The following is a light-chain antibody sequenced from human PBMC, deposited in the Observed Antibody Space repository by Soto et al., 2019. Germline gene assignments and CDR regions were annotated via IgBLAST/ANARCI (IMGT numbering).Light chain of an antibody. Sequence: ALTQPASVSGSPGQSITISCSGTSSDVGSYNHVAWYQQFPGKTPKLIIYEVTYRPSGVSHRFSASKSGNTASLTISGLQAEDEADYYCISYTGSSTSYDFGTGTKAPS. CDR2: EVT. V-gene: IGLV2-14*01. CDR1: SSDVGSYNH. J-gene: IGLJ1*01. CDR3: ISYTGSSTSYD.